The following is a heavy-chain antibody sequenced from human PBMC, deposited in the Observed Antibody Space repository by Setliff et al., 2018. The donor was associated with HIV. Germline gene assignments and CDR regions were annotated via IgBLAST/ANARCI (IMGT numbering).Heavy chain of an antibody. D-gene: IGHD3-22*01. V-gene: IGHV3-66*04. J-gene: IGHJ4*02. CDR2: IYSGGST. CDR1: GLTDTYNY. CDR3: ARQGHYYDSSGYPRYYFDF. Sequence: PGGSLRLSCAASGLTDTYNYMSWVRQAPGKGLEWVSVIYSGGSTYYADSVKGRFTISRANSKNTLYLQMNSLRAEDTAVYYCARQGHYYDSSGYPRYYFDFWGQGTLVTVSS.